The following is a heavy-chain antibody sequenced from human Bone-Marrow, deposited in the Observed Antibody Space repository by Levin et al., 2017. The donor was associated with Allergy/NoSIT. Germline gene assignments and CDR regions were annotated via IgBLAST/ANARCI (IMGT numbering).Heavy chain of an antibody. CDR1: GFTFSNAW. V-gene: IGHV3-15*01. D-gene: IGHD6-13*01. CDR2: IKSKTDGGTT. CDR3: TTEGPSSSWSSNSLPGLDY. J-gene: IGHJ4*02. Sequence: PGGSLRLSCAASGFTFSNAWMSWVRQAPGKGLEWVGRIKSKTDGGTTDYAAPVKGRFTISRDDSKNTLYLQMNSLKTEDTAVYYCTTEGPSSSWSSNSLPGLDYWGQGTLVTVSS.